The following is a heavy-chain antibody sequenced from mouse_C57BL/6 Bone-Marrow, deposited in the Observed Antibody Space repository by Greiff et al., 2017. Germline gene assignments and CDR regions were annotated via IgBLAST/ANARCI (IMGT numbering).Heavy chain of an antibody. CDR1: GYSITSGYY. V-gene: IGHV3-6*01. J-gene: IGHJ3*01. Sequence: VQLQQSGPGLVKPSQSLSLTCSVTGYSITSGYYWNWIRQFPGNKLEWMGYISYDGSNNYNPSLKNRISITRDTSKNQFFLKLNSVTTEDTATYYCAYSNFAWFAYWGQGTLVTVSA. D-gene: IGHD2-5*01. CDR2: ISYDGSN. CDR3: AYSNFAWFAY.